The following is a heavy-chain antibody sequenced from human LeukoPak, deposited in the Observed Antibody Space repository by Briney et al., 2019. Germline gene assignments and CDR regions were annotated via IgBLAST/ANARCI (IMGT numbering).Heavy chain of an antibody. V-gene: IGHV4-39*07. CDR2: IYYSGST. CDR3: ASSPTVTIPFDP. Sequence: SETLPLTCTVSGGSISSSSYYWGWIRQPPGKGLEWIGSIYYSGSTYYNPSLKSRVTISVDTSKNQFSLKLSSVTAADTAVYYCASSPTVTIPFDPWGQGTLVTVSS. D-gene: IGHD4-11*01. J-gene: IGHJ5*02. CDR1: GGSISSSSYY.